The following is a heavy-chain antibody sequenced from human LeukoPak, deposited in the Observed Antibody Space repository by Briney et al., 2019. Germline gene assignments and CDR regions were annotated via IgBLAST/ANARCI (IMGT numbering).Heavy chain of an antibody. CDR1: GDSISTSSYY. CDR3: ARSYYYDYRQIDY. V-gene: IGHV4-39*01. J-gene: IGHJ4*02. D-gene: IGHD3-22*01. CDR2: IYYSGSA. Sequence: PSETLSLTCTVSGDSISTSSYYWGWIRQPPGKGLEWLGSIYYSGSAYYNPSLKSRVTISVDTSKNQFSLNLYSVTAADTAVFYCARSYYYDYRQIDYWGQGTLVTVSS.